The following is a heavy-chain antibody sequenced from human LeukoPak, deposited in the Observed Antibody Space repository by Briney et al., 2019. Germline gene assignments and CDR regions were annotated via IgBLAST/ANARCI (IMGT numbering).Heavy chain of an antibody. CDR3: AMDKPPTFIAVAGTFDY. D-gene: IGHD6-19*01. CDR1: GFTFSSYA. V-gene: IGHV3-30-3*01. CDR2: ISYDGSNK. J-gene: IGHJ4*02. Sequence: GGSLRFSCAASGFTFSSYAKHWVRQAPGKGLEWVAVISYDGSNKYYADSVKGRFTISRDNSKNTLYLQMNSLRAEDTAVYYCAMDKPPTFIAVAGTFDYWGQGTLVTVSS.